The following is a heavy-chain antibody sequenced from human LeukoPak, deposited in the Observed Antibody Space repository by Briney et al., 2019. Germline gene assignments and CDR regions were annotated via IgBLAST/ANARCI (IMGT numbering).Heavy chain of an antibody. CDR3: PLELGEGFDY. D-gene: IGHD1-7*01. CDR1: GFTFSSNS. J-gene: IGHJ4*02. CDR2: ISSSSGTI. V-gene: IGHV3-48*01. Sequence: GGSLRLSCAASGFTFSSNSMNWVRQAPGKGLEWVSYISSSSGTIYYADSVKGRFTISRDNAKNSLYLQMNSLRAEDTAVYYCPLELGEGFDYWGQGTLVTVSS.